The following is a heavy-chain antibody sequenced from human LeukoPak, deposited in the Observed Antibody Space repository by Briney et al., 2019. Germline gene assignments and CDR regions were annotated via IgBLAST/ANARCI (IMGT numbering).Heavy chain of an antibody. V-gene: IGHV5-51*01. CDR3: GRIPAAGSLKGSFDI. J-gene: IGHJ3*02. CDR2: IYPGDSET. Sequence: GESLKISCKGSGYSFTSYWIAWVRQMPGKGLEWMGIIYPGDSETRYSPSFRGQVTISADKSISTAYLQWSSLKASDSAMYYCGRIPAAGSLKGSFDIWGQGTMVTVSS. D-gene: IGHD6-13*01. CDR1: GYSFTSYW.